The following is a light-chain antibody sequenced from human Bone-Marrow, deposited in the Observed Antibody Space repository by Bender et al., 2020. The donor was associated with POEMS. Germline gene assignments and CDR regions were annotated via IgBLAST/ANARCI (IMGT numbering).Light chain of an antibody. V-gene: IGLV3-10*01. CDR2: DDS. CDR1: ALPKKY. Sequence: SYELTQPPSVSVSPGQTARITCSGDALPKKYAYWYQQKSGQAPVLVIYDDSKRPSGIPERFFASSSGTVATLTISGAQVEDEADYYCFSADSSDNHRRVFGGGTKLTV. CDR3: FSADSSDNHRRV. J-gene: IGLJ3*02.